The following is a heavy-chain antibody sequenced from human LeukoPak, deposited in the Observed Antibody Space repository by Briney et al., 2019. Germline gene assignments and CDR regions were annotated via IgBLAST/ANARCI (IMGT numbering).Heavy chain of an antibody. J-gene: IGHJ4*02. D-gene: IGHD6-13*01. CDR3: ARGPPLIGAAAGLLYFDY. V-gene: IGHV3-13*01. Sequence: GGSLRLSCAASGFTFSSYDMHWVRQATGKGLEWVSAIGTAGDTYYPGSVKGRFTISRENAKDSLYLQMNSLRAGDTAVYYCARGPPLIGAAAGLLYFDYWGQGTLVTVSS. CDR1: GFTFSSYD. CDR2: IGTAGDT.